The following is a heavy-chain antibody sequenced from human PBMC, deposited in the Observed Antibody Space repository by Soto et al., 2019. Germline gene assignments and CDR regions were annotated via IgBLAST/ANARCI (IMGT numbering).Heavy chain of an antibody. D-gene: IGHD2-2*03. J-gene: IGHJ5*02. Sequence: GASVKVSCKASGYTFTGYYMHWVRQAPGQGLERMGWINPNSGGTNYAQKFQGWVTMTRDTSISTAYMELSRLRSDDTAVYYCARENEWILSLNETLYNWFDPWGQGTLVTVSS. V-gene: IGHV1-2*04. CDR3: ARENEWILSLNETLYNWFDP. CDR1: GYTFTGYY. CDR2: INPNSGGT.